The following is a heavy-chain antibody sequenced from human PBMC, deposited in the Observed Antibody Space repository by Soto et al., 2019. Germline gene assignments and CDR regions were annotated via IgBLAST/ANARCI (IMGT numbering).Heavy chain of an antibody. V-gene: IGHV1-24*01. CDR2: FDPEDGET. D-gene: IGHD1-26*01. CDR1: GYTLTELS. J-gene: IGHJ6*02. CDR3: ATTDKASISGSHGIGYYYYGMDV. Sequence: QVQLVQSGAEVKKPGASVKVSCKVSGYTLTELSMHWVRQAPGKGLEWMGGFDPEDGETIYAQKFQGRVNMTEDTSTDTAYMELSSLRSEDTAVYYCATTDKASISGSHGIGYYYYGMDVWGQGTTVTVSS.